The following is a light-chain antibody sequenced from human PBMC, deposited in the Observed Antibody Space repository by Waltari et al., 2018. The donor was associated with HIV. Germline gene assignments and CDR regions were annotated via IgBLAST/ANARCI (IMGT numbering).Light chain of an antibody. J-gene: IGLJ3*02. CDR3: ASFTGDDTLL. V-gene: IGLV2-14*03. Sequence: SAVTQPASVSGLPGQSITISCTDGVSVFGLYNFVSWYQQHTGRVPRLILYDVDSRAPGVSDRFSGSRSGPTASLNISRLRAEDEADYYCASFTGDDTLLFGGGTKVTVL. CDR1: VSVFGLYNF. CDR2: DVD.